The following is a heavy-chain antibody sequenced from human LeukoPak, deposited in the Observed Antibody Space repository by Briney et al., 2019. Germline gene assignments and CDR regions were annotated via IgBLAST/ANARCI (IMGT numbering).Heavy chain of an antibody. J-gene: IGHJ6*03. D-gene: IGHD5-18*01. CDR1: GYTFTGCY. Sequence: ASVKVSCKASGYTFTGCYMHWVRQAPGQGLEWMGRINPNSGGTNCAQRFRGRVTMTRDTSISTAYMELSRLRSDDTAVYYCARAEYSYCYYYMDVWGKGTTVTVSS. V-gene: IGHV1-2*06. CDR2: INPNSGGT. CDR3: ARAEYSYCYYYMDV.